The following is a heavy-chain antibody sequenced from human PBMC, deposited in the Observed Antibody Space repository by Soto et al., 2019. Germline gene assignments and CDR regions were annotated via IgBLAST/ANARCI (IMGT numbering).Heavy chain of an antibody. CDR2: ISSSSSYI. J-gene: IGHJ4*02. D-gene: IGHD6-19*01. CDR3: ARVIAVAGLTDY. Sequence: GGSLRLSCAASGFTFSSYSMNWVRQAPGKGLEWVSSISSSSSYIYYADSVKGRFTISRDNAKNSLYLQMNSLRAEDTAVYYCARVIAVAGLTDYWGQGTLVTVSS. V-gene: IGHV3-21*01. CDR1: GFTFSSYS.